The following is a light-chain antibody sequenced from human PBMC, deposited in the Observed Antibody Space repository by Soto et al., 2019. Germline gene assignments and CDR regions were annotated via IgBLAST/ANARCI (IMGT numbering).Light chain of an antibody. CDR1: QSISNY. CDR2: YAS. Sequence: DIQMTQSPSSLSASVGDRVTITCRASQSISNYLNWYQQKPGKAPKLLIYYASSLQSGVPSRFSGSGSGTDFTLTISSLQPEDFATYYCQQSYSIPQTFGQGTKVEIK. V-gene: IGKV1-39*01. J-gene: IGKJ1*01. CDR3: QQSYSIPQT.